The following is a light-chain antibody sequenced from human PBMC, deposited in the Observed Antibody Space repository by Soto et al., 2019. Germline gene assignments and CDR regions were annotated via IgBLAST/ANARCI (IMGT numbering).Light chain of an antibody. J-gene: IGKJ4*01. CDR2: DAS. CDR1: QSVNIY. V-gene: IGKV3D-15*01. Sequence: EIVMTQSPATLSVSPGERATLSCRASQSVNIYLAWYQQKPGQAPRLLIYDASNRATGIPARFSGSGSGTDFTLTISSLQPEDYATYYCQQSYSTPPLTFGGGTKVDIK. CDR3: QQSYSTPPLT.